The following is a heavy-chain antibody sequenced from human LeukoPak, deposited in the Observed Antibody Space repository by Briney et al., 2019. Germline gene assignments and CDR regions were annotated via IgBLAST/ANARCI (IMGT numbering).Heavy chain of an antibody. CDR3: ARHVGTYGEYAPPNWFDP. Sequence: SVKVSCKASGGTFSSYSFNWVRQAPGQGLEWMGRIIPIFGTTNYAQKFQGRVTITADKSTGTAYMEVSSLRSDDTAVYYCARHVGTYGEYAPPNWFDPWGQGTLVSVSS. V-gene: IGHV1-69*06. CDR1: GGTFSSYS. J-gene: IGHJ5*02. CDR2: IIPIFGTT. D-gene: IGHD4-17*01.